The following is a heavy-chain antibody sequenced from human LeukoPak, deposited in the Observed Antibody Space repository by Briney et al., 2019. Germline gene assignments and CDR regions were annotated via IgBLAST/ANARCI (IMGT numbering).Heavy chain of an antibody. V-gene: IGHV3-21*01. Sequence: GGSLRLSCAASGFTFSSYSMNWVRQAPGKGLEWVSSISSSSSYIYYADSVKGRFTISRDSAKNSLYLQMNSLRAEDTAVYYCARDSSSPYYYYYYMDVWGKGTTVTVSS. D-gene: IGHD6-6*01. CDR3: ARDSSSPYYYYYYMDV. CDR1: GFTFSSYS. J-gene: IGHJ6*03. CDR2: ISSSSSYI.